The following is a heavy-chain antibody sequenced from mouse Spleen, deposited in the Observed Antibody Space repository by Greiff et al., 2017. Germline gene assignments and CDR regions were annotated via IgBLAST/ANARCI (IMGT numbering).Heavy chain of an antibody. J-gene: IGHJ1*01. Sequence: EVQLVESGPELVKPGASVKMSCKASGYTFTDYNMHWVKQSHGKSLEWIGYINPNNGGTSYNQKFKGKATLTVNKSSSTAYMELRSLTSEDSAVYYCARGILRWYFDVWGAGTTVTVSS. V-gene: IGHV1-22*01. D-gene: IGHD1-1*01. CDR1: GYTFTDYN. CDR3: ARGILRWYFDV. CDR2: INPNNGGT.